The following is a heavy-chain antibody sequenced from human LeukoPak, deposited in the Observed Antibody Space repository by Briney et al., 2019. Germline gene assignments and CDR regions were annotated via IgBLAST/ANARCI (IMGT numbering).Heavy chain of an antibody. V-gene: IGHV4-39*01. CDR2: ISSSGPT. CDR3: ARHEGRSVAVITGWFDL. J-gene: IGHJ5*02. Sequence: SETLSLTCTVSGDSISRSTYYWGWIRQTPGKGLEWIGSISSSGPTYYNPSLKSRVTMSVDTSQDQVSLKLTFVTASDTAVYFCARHEGRSVAVITGWFDLWGQGDFVTVSS. D-gene: IGHD3-22*01. CDR1: GDSISRSTYY.